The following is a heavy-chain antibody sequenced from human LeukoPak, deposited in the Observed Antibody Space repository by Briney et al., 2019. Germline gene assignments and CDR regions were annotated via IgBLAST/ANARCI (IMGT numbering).Heavy chain of an antibody. CDR1: GYTFTSYY. D-gene: IGHD4-23*01. J-gene: IGHJ5*02. CDR2: INPSGGST. CDR3: ARTTTVVNWFDP. V-gene: IGHV1-46*01. Sequence: ASVKVSCTASGYTFTSYYMHWVRQAPGQGLEWMGIINPSGGSTSYAQKFQGRVTMTRDMSTSTVYMELSSLRSEDTAVYYCARTTTVVNWFDPWGQGTLVTVSS.